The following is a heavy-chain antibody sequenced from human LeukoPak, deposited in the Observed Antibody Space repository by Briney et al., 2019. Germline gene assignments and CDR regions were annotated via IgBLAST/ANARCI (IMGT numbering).Heavy chain of an antibody. J-gene: IGHJ4*02. D-gene: IGHD6-13*01. CDR3: ARDLGITADGNYFDY. CDR1: GLSFSDYG. V-gene: IGHV3-33*01. CDR2: IWFDGSYK. Sequence: PGGSLRLSCAASGLSFSDYGMHWVRQAPGKGLEWVAVIWFDGSYKYYADSVEGRFTVSRDNSKYTLNLQMNSLRAEDTAVYYCARDLGITADGNYFDYWGQGTLVTVSS.